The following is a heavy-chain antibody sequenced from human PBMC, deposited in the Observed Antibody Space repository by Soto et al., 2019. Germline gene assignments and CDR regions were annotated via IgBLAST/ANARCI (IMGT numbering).Heavy chain of an antibody. CDR2: IHQDGSEK. CDR1: GFTFSDYW. J-gene: IGHJ6*02. CDR3: ARRAATNYYYFYYALDV. D-gene: IGHD2-15*01. Sequence: GGSLRLSCAASGFTFSDYWMTWVRQAPGKGLEWVANIHQDGSEKYYVDSVKGRFTISRDNAKTSLYLQMNSLRVEDTAVYYCARRAATNYYYFYYALDVWGRGTTVTVSS. V-gene: IGHV3-7*05.